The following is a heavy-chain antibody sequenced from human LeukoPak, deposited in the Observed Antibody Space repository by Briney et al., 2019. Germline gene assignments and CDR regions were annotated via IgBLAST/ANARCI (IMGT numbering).Heavy chain of an antibody. CDR2: IYYSGST. Sequence: TPSETLSLTCTVSGGSISSYYWSWIRQPPGKGLEWIGYIYYSGSTNYNPSLKSRVTISVDTSKNQCSLKLSSVTAADTAVYYCASTMVRGVIINYYYYGMDVWGQGTTVTVSS. D-gene: IGHD3-10*01. CDR1: GGSISSYY. J-gene: IGHJ6*02. CDR3: ASTMVRGVIINYYYYGMDV. V-gene: IGHV4-59*01.